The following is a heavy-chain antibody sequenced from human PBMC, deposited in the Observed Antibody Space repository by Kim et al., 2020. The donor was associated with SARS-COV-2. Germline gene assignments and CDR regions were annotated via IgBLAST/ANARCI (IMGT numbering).Heavy chain of an antibody. Sequence: GGSLRLSCAASGFIFSDYALSWVRQAAGEGLVWVSAITGGGDRTFFADSVKGRFTISRDNSQTTLYLQMNSLRVEDTAIYYCVTSTMARGPPLWGQGNPV. CDR2: ITGGGDRT. D-gene: IGHD3-10*01. CDR1: GFIFSDYA. CDR3: VTSTMARGPPL. V-gene: IGHV3-23*01. J-gene: IGHJ4*02.